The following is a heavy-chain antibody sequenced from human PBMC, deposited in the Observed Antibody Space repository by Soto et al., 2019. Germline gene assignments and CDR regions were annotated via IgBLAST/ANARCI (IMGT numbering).Heavy chain of an antibody. V-gene: IGHV4-61*01. D-gene: IGHD1-7*01. CDR1: GGSVSRGSYF. CDR2: ICYNGSH. Sequence: PSETLCGTWTVSGGSVSRGSYFWSWFRQPPGEGLEWLGYICYNGSHNYNPYLKSRVTMSLDTSKNQFSLNLSSVTDADAAVYYCARDRAGTTASYNGMDVWGRGSTVTVS. J-gene: IGHJ6*02. CDR3: ARDRAGTTASYNGMDV.